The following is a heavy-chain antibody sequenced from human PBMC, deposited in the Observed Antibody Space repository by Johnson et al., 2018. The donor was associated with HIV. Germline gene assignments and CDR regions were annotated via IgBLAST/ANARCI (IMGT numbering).Heavy chain of an antibody. CDR3: ARSARWDSSSWYSFSPCAFDI. J-gene: IGHJ3*02. V-gene: IGHV3-7*01. D-gene: IGHD6-13*01. CDR2: IKQDGSEK. CDR1: GFTFSSYG. Sequence: VQLVESGGGVVQPGRSLRLSCAASGFTFSSYGMHWVRQAPGKGLEWVANIKQDGSEKYYVDSVKGRFPLSRATAKNSLYLQMNSLRAEDTAVYYCARSARWDSSSWYSFSPCAFDIWGQGTMVTVSS.